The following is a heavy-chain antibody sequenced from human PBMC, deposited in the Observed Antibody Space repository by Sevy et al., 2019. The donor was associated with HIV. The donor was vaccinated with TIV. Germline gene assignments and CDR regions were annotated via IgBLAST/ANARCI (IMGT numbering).Heavy chain of an antibody. D-gene: IGHD6-6*01. CDR1: GFTFSSYS. J-gene: IGHJ3*02. CDR3: ARGVQTYDAFDI. CDR2: ISGISNYI. Sequence: GGSLRLSCAASGFTFSSYSMNWVRQAPGKGLEWVSSISGISNYIYYADSVQGRFSISRDNAKDSLHLQMNSLRVEDTAIYYCARGVQTYDAFDIWGQGTMVTVSS. V-gene: IGHV3-21*01.